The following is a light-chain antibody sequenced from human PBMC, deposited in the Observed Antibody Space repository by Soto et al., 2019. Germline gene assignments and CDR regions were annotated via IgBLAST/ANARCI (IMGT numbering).Light chain of an antibody. CDR1: PGISSW. CDR2: TSS. CDR3: QQANSFPA. V-gene: IGKV1-12*01. Sequence: DLQMTQSPSSVSASVGDRVTITCRASPGISSWLAWYQQKLVKAPKLLIYTSSSLQSGVPSRFSGSGSGTDFTLTISSPQPEDFATYYGQQANSFPAFGGGTKVEIK. J-gene: IGKJ4*01.